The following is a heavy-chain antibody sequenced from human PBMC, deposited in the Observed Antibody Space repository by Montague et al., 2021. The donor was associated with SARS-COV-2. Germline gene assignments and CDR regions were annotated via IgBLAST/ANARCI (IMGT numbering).Heavy chain of an antibody. Sequence: SETLSLTCAVYGGSFGGDHWSWIRQPPGKGLEWIGDIKQSGSTNXNPSLKSRGTISVDTSKNQFSLKLTSVTAADTAVYFCARGHLSVSMIVVVFTSASYYFDYWGQGAQVTVSS. V-gene: IGHV4-34*01. D-gene: IGHD3-22*01. J-gene: IGHJ4*02. CDR3: ARGHLSVSMIVVVFTSASYYFDY. CDR2: IKQSGST. CDR1: GGSFGGDH.